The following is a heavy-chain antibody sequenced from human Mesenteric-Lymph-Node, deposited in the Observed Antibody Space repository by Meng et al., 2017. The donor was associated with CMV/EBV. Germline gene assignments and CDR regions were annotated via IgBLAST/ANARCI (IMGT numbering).Heavy chain of an antibody. V-gene: IGHV1-2*06. CDR3: ARALRYFDWYVDY. D-gene: IGHD3-9*01. CDR1: GYTFTGYY. Sequence: KASGYTFTGYYMHWVRQAPGQGLEWMGRINPNSGGTNYAQKFQGRVTMTRDTSISTAYMELSRLRSDDTAVYYCARALRYFDWYVDYWGQGTLVTVSS. J-gene: IGHJ4*02. CDR2: INPNSGGT.